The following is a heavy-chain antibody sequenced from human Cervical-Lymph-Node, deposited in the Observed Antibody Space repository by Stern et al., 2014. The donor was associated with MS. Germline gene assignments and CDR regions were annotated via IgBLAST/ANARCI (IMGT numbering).Heavy chain of an antibody. V-gene: IGHV3-30*18. CDR3: AKDRGVAGTAGEADQ. CDR1: GFMFTDYV. CDR2: ISKDGSNQ. J-gene: IGHJ4*02. Sequence: VQLVESGGGVVQPGKSLRLSCAASGFMFTDYVMHWVRKPPGKGLEWVSVISKDGSNQHYGDSVKGRFTVSRDNAKNTLYLDMNSLRADDTATYYCAKDRGVAGTAGEADQWGQGTLVTVSS. D-gene: IGHD6-19*01.